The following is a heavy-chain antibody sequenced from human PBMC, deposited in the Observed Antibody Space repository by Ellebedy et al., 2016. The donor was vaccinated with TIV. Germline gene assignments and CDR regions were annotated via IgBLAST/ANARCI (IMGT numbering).Heavy chain of an antibody. CDR3: AIGDYVWGSYTPPYYFDY. D-gene: IGHD3-16*01. J-gene: IGHJ4*02. V-gene: IGHV1-69*13. Sequence: ASVKVSCKASGGTFSSYAISWVRQAPGQGLEWMGGIIPIFGTANYAQKFQGRVTITADESTSTAYMELSSLRSEDTAVYYCAIGDYVWGSYTPPYYFDYWGQGTLVTVSS. CDR2: IIPIFGTA. CDR1: GGTFSSYA.